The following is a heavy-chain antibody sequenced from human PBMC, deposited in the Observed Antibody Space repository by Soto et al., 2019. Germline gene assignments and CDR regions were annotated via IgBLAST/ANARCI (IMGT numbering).Heavy chain of an antibody. J-gene: IGHJ4*02. CDR3: ARSRGYSGYEYFDY. Sequence: VKVSCKASGYTFTSYGISWVRQAPGQGLEWMGWISAYNGNTNYAQKLQGRVTMTTDTSTSTAYMELRSLRSDDTAVYYCARSRGYSGYEYFDYWGQGTLVTVSS. D-gene: IGHD5-12*01. CDR1: GYTFTSYG. V-gene: IGHV1-18*01. CDR2: ISAYNGNT.